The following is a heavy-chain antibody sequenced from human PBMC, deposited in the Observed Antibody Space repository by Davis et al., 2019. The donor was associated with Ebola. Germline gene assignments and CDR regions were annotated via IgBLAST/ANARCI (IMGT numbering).Heavy chain of an antibody. J-gene: IGHJ6*02. CDR3: GRHPRNPGVDV. V-gene: IGHV4-39*01. Sequence: PSETLSLTCTVSGGSISSSTYYWAWIRQSPGQGLEWIGSIYYNGNTYYGPSLKSRVTIDSDTSKSQFSLNLRSVTAADTAVYYCGRHPRNPGVDVWGQGTTVTVSS. CDR2: IYYNGNT. D-gene: IGHD3-10*01. CDR1: GGSISSSTYY.